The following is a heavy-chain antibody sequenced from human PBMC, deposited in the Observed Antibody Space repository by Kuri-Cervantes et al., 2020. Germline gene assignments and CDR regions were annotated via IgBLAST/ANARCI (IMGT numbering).Heavy chain of an antibody. D-gene: IGHD4-17*01. CDR2: TIPMFGTA. J-gene: IGHJ3*02. CDR1: GGVFSSYG. Sequence: SVKVSCKVSGGVFSSYGFVWVRQAPGQGLEWMGRTIPMFGTATYAQKVQGRIKITTDEFTGTVYMDLSSLRSEDTAVYYCARGSPSFDYGTGRDAFDIWGQGTMVTVSS. V-gene: IGHV1-69*05. CDR3: ARGSPSFDYGTGRDAFDI.